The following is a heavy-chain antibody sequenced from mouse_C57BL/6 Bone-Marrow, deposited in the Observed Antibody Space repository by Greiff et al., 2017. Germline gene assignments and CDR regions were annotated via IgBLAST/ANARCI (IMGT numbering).Heavy chain of an antibody. J-gene: IGHJ1*03. V-gene: IGHV5-16*01. CDR2: INYDGSST. Sequence: VKLVESEGGLVQPGSSMKLSCTASGFTFSDYYMAWVRQVPEKGLEWVANINYDGSSTYYLASLKSRFIISRDNAKNILYLQMSSLKSEDTATYYCARDFYYGNYDWYFDVWGTGTTVTVSS. CDR3: ARDFYYGNYDWYFDV. D-gene: IGHD2-1*01. CDR1: GFTFSDYY.